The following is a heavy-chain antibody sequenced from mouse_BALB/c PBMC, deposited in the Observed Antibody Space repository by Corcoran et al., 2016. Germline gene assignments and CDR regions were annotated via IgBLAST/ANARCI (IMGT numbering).Heavy chain of an antibody. CDR1: GYTFTNYG. V-gene: IGHV9-1*02. Sequence: QIQLVQSGPELKKPGETVKISCTASGYTFTNYGMNWVKQAPGKGLKWMGRINTYTGEPTYADDFKGRFAFSLETSASTAYLQINNLKNEDMATYFCAREPYSMDYWGQGTSVTVSS. CDR3: AREPYSMDY. J-gene: IGHJ4*01. CDR2: INTYTGEP.